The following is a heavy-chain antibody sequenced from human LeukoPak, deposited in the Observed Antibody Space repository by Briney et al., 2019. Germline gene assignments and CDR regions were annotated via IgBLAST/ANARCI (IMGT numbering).Heavy chain of an antibody. Sequence: SETLSLTCTVSGGSISSYYWSWIRQPPGKGLEWIGYIYYSGSTNYNPSLKSRVTISVDTSKNQFSLKLNSVTAADTAVYYCARGGAWITDWGQGTLVTVSS. CDR1: GGSISSYY. CDR3: ARGGAWITD. CDR2: IYYSGST. D-gene: IGHD3-16*01. J-gene: IGHJ4*02. V-gene: IGHV4-59*01.